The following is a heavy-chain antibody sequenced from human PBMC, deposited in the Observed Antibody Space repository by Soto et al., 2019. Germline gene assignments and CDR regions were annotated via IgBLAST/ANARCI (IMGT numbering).Heavy chain of an antibody. D-gene: IGHD1-26*01. Sequence: SVKVSCKASGGTFSSYAISWVRQAPGQGLEWMGGIIPIFGTANYAQKFQGRVTITADESTSTAYMELSSLRSGDTAVYYCARGWYSGSYYEKFDYWGQGTLVTVSS. J-gene: IGHJ4*02. CDR3: ARGWYSGSYYEKFDY. CDR2: IIPIFGTA. CDR1: GGTFSSYA. V-gene: IGHV1-69*13.